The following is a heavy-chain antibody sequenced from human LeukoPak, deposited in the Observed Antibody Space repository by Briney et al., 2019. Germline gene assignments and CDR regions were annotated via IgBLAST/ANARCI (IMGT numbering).Heavy chain of an antibody. D-gene: IGHD5-18*01. CDR1: GGSISSYY. CDR3: ARQRGRGYSYGYDGDAFDI. V-gene: IGHV4-4*09. J-gene: IGHJ3*02. CDR2: IYTSGST. Sequence: SETLSRTCTVSGGSISSYYWSWIRQPPGKGLEWIGYIYTSGSTNYNPSLKSRVTISVDTSKNQFSLKLSSVTAADTAVYYCARQRGRGYSYGYDGDAFDIWGQGTMVTVSS.